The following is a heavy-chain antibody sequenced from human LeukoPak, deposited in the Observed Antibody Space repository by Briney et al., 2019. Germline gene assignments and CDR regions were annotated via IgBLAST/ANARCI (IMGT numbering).Heavy chain of an antibody. CDR3: ARDRGSWDDEGGPLFDY. Sequence: GGSLRLSCAASGFTVSSSYMSWVRRAPGKGLEWASVIYSDDSTYYTQSVRGRFTISRDNSKNTLYLQMDRLRVEDTAVYYCARDRGSWDDEGGPLFDYWGQGTLVTVSS. V-gene: IGHV3-66*01. J-gene: IGHJ4*02. D-gene: IGHD6-13*01. CDR1: GFTVSSSY. CDR2: IYSDDST.